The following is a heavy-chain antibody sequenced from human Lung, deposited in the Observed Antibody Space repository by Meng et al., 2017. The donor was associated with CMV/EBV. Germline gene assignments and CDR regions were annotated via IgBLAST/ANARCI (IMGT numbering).Heavy chain of an antibody. CDR1: GFTFNSYS. V-gene: IGHV3-21*04. CDR3: ARHRYCFDT. D-gene: IGHD2-15*01. CDR2: ITTDSRYI. J-gene: IGHJ4*02. Sequence: GGSXRLSCAASGFTFNSYSMNWVRQAPGKGLEWISSITTDSRYIYYAASVKGRFTISRDNTKDSLYLQMDGLGADDTAVYFCARHRYCFDTWGQGTPVTVSS.